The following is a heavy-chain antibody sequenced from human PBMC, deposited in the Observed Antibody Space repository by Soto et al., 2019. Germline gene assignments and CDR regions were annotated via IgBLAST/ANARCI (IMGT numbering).Heavy chain of an antibody. CDR2: IIPIFGTA. CDR3: ASHIAVAGPPPPETPEYPYYFDY. J-gene: IGHJ4*02. Sequence: ASVKVSCKASGGTFSSYAISWVRQAPGQGLEWMGGIIPIFGTANYAQKFQGRVTITADESTSTAYMELSSLRSEDTAVYYCASHIAVAGPPPPETPEYPYYFDYWGQGTLVTVSS. D-gene: IGHD6-19*01. CDR1: GGTFSSYA. V-gene: IGHV1-69*13.